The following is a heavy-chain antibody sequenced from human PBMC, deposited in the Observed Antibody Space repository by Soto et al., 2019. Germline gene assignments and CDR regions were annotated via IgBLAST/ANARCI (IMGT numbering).Heavy chain of an antibody. CDR1: GYAFTAYY. Sequence: ASVKVSCTTSGYAFTAYYMHWVRKSPGQGLEWMGYINPSSGGANYAQYCQGRVTMTRDTSISTAYMELSSLRSGEMAVYYWARRSSDCSRPLDNWGQGTLVTVSS. CDR3: ARRSSDCSRPLDN. J-gene: IGHJ4*02. D-gene: IGHD6-19*01. V-gene: IGHV1-2*02. CDR2: INPSSGGA.